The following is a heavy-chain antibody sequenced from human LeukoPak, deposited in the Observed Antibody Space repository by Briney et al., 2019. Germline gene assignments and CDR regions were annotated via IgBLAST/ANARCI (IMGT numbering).Heavy chain of an antibody. V-gene: IGHV4-34*01. D-gene: IGHD3-10*01. J-gene: IGHJ4*02. CDR3: ARLRNYGSGSYYPNFDY. CDR2: INHSGST. CDR1: GGFISSYY. Sequence: SETLSLTCTVSGGFISSYYWSWIRQPPGKGLEWIGEINHSGSTNYNPSPKSRVTISVDTSKNQFSLKLSSVTAADTAVYYCARLRNYGSGSYYPNFDYWGQGTLVTVSS.